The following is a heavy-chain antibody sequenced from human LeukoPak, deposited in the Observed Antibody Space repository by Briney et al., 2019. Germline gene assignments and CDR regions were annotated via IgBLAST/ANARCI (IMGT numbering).Heavy chain of an antibody. V-gene: IGHV4-59*01. CDR2: IYYTGDT. CDR3: ARGFQWHPKPNAFDI. D-gene: IGHD2-8*01. CDR1: GVSISSYY. Sequence: PSETLSLTCTVSGVSISSYYWSWIRLPPGKGLDWIGNIYYTGDTNYNPSLQSRVTISVDASKSQFPLKLGSVTAADTAVYYCARGFQWHPKPNAFDIWGQGTTVTVSS. J-gene: IGHJ3*02.